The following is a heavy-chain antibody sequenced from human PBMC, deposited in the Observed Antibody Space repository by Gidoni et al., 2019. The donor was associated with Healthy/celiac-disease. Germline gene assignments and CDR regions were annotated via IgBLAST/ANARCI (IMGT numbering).Heavy chain of an antibody. D-gene: IGHD2-15*01. V-gene: IGHV1-46*03. CDR1: GYTFTSYH. CDR3: ARSARDIVVVVAATQYYYYYGMDV. J-gene: IGHJ6*02. CDR2: INPSGGST. Sequence: QVQLVQSGAEVKQPRASVKVSCKASGYTFTSYHMHCVRQAPGQGLEWMGIINPSGGSTSYAQKFQGRVTMTRDTSTSTVYMELSSLRSEDTAVYYCARSARDIVVVVAATQYYYYYGMDVWGQGTTVTVSS.